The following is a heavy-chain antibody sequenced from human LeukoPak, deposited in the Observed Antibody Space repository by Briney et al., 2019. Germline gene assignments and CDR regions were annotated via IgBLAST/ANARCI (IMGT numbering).Heavy chain of an antibody. CDR1: GGSVSDYY. J-gene: IGHJ3*02. V-gene: IGHV4-4*08. CDR2: IYHTGST. Sequence: SETLSLTCTISGGSVSDYYWSWIRQSPGKGLEWIGYIYHTGSTSHNPSLNSRVTISVDTSKNQFTLNLSSVTAADTPMYYCARYPTFYYDSIVSPTDAFDIWGQGTMVTVSS. CDR3: ARYPTFYYDSIVSPTDAFDI. D-gene: IGHD3-22*01.